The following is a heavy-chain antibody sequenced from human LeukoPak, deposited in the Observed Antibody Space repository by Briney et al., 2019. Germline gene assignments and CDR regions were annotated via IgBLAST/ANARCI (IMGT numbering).Heavy chain of an antibody. D-gene: IGHD3-3*01. CDR3: AGAKKIRFLEWLYDYYYMDV. CDR1: GGSISSSSYY. J-gene: IGHJ6*03. Sequence: SETLSLTCTVSGGSISSSSYYWGWIRQPPGKGLEWIGSIFYSGTTYYNPSLKSRVTISVDTSKNQFSLKLSSVTAADTAVYYCAGAKKIRFLEWLYDYYYMDVWGKGTTVTVSS. CDR2: IFYSGTT. V-gene: IGHV4-39*07.